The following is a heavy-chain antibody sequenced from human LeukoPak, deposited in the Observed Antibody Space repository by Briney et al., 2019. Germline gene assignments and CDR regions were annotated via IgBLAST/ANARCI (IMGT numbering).Heavy chain of an antibody. CDR1: GFTFSSYE. Sequence: PGGSLRLSCAASGFTFSSYEMNWVRQAPGKGLGWVSYISSSGSTIYYADSVKGRFTISRDNAKNSLYLQMNSLRAEDTAVYYCARDHYGDSRYYYYMDVWGKGTTVTISS. D-gene: IGHD4-17*01. CDR2: ISSSGSTI. J-gene: IGHJ6*03. V-gene: IGHV3-48*03. CDR3: ARDHYGDSRYYYYMDV.